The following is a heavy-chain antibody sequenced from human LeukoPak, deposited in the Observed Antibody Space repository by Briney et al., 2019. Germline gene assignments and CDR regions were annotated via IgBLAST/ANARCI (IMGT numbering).Heavy chain of an antibody. CDR2: IKRKSDGGTT. CDR1: GFSFNNAW. V-gene: IGHV3-15*01. Sequence: TPGGSLRLSCAASGFSFNNAWMSWVRQAPGKGLEWVGHIKRKSDGGTTDYGAPVQGRFTISRDDSKNTLYIQMNNLEVEDTAVYFCTTEGSIYGNHALDIWGQGTMVTVSS. D-gene: IGHD3-10*01. CDR3: TTEGSIYGNHALDI. J-gene: IGHJ3*02.